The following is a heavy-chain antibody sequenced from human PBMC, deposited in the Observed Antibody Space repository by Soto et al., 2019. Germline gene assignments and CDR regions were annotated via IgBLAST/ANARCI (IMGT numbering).Heavy chain of an antibody. CDR2: ISGSGGST. V-gene: IGHV3-23*01. D-gene: IGHD2-2*01. CDR3: AKARPTVVPAAPTWFDP. CDR1: GFTFSSYA. Sequence: GGSLRLSCAASGFTFSSYAMSWVRQAPGKGLEWVSAISGSGGSTYYADSVKGRFTISRDNSKNTLYLQMNSLRAEDTAVYYCAKARPTVVPAAPTWFDPWGQGTLVTSPQ. J-gene: IGHJ5*02.